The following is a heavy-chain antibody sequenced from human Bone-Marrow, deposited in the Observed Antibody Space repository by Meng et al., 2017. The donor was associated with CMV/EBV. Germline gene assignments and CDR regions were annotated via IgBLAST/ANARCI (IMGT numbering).Heavy chain of an antibody. CDR1: GYTFTSYY. V-gene: IGHV1-46*01. Sequence: ASVKVSCKASGYTFTSYYMHWVRQAPGQGLEWMGIINPSGGSTSYAQKFQGRVTMTRDTSTSTVYMELSSLRSEDTAVYYCARDPTTYGILPLWGYYYGMDVWGQGTMVTVSS. D-gene: IGHD2-8*01. CDR3: ARDPTTYGILPLWGYYYGMDV. CDR2: INPSGGST. J-gene: IGHJ6*02.